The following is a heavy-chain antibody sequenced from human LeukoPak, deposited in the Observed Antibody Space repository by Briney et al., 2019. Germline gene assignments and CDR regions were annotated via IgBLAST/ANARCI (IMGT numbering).Heavy chain of an antibody. CDR1: GFSFSRSD. D-gene: IGHD6-6*01. J-gene: IGHJ6*03. CDR3: ARQGSSLDYFYNHLDV. CDR2: IPYDGTEK. V-gene: IGHV3-30*10. Sequence: GRSLRLSCAASGFSFSRSDMHWVRQAPGKGLEWVAVIPYDGTEKNYIDSVKGRFTISRDNSKNTLYLHMNSLRLEDTGAYFCARQGSSLDYFYNHLDVWGRGTTVTVSS.